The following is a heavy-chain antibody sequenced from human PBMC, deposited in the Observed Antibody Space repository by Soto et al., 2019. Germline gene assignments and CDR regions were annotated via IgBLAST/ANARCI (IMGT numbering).Heavy chain of an antibody. Sequence: TGGSLRLSCVASGFTFNRYGMHWVRQAPGKGLELVAEISFDGTAKYYAESVKGRFTVSRDNGSNTLHLEMNSLGAKATAVYFCATGMSTRFDPWGQGTLVTVSS. CDR1: GFTFNRYG. CDR3: ATGMSTRFDP. J-gene: IGHJ5*02. D-gene: IGHD1-1*01. V-gene: IGHV3-30*03. CDR2: ISFDGTAK.